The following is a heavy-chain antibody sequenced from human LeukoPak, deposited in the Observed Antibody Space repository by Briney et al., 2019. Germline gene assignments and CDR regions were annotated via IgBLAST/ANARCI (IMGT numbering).Heavy chain of an antibody. V-gene: IGHV3-21*04. J-gene: IGHJ4*02. D-gene: IGHD2-2*01. CDR1: GFTFNSYS. Sequence: PGGSLRLSCAASGFTFNSYSMNWVRQTPGKGLEWVSSISSSSGYINYADSVKGRFTVSRDNAKNSLYLQMNSLRAEDTAVYYCAKDWGEVVVVPAALNYFDYWGQGTLVTVSS. CDR3: AKDWGEVVVVPAALNYFDY. CDR2: ISSSSGYI.